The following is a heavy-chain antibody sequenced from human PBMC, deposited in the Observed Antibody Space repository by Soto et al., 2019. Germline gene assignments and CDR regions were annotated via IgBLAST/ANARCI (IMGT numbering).Heavy chain of an antibody. CDR2: ISYDGSNK. CDR3: AKDLHDYYGSEYSMDV. CDR1: GFTFSSYG. J-gene: IGHJ6*02. Sequence: QVQLVESGGGVVQPGRSLRLSCAASGFTFSSYGMHWVRQAPGKGLEWVAVISYDGSNKYYADSVKGRFTISRDNSKNTLYLQMNSLRAEDTAVYYCAKDLHDYYGSEYSMDVWGQGTTVTVSS. D-gene: IGHD3-10*01. V-gene: IGHV3-30*18.